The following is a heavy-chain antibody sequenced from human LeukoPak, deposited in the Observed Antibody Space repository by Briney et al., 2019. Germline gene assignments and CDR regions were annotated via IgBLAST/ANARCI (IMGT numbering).Heavy chain of an antibody. D-gene: IGHD5-12*01. J-gene: IGHJ4*02. CDR1: GYTFTGYY. CDR2: INPNSGGT. V-gene: IGHV1-2*06. CDR3: ARAKPIVTTPYYLDY. Sequence: GASVKVSCKASGYTFTGYYMHWVRQAPGQGLEWMGRINPNSGGTNYAQKFQGRVTMTRDTSISTAYMELSRLRSDDTAVYYCARAKPIVTTPYYLDYWGQGTLVTVSS.